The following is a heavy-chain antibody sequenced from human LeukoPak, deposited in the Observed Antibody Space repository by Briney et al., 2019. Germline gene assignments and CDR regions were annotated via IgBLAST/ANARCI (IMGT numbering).Heavy chain of an antibody. D-gene: IGHD6-13*01. CDR3: ARDAAPRPNGWFDP. Sequence: SETLSLTCAVYGGSVSGYYWSWIRQPPGKGLEWIGEINHSGSTNYNPSLKSRVTIPVDTSKNQSSLKLSSVTAADTAVYYCARDAAPRPNGWFDPWGQGTLVTVSS. CDR2: INHSGST. J-gene: IGHJ5*02. CDR1: GGSVSGYY. V-gene: IGHV4-34*01.